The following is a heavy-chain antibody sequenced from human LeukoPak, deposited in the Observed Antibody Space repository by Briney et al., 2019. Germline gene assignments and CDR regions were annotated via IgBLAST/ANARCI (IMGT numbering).Heavy chain of an antibody. CDR1: GFTFSSYE. CDR3: ARDFGSCSGGECDYFDY. J-gene: IGHJ4*02. Sequence: PGGSLRLSCAASGFTFSSYEMNWVRQAPGKGLVWVSYISSSGSSIYSADSVKGRFTISRDNAKNSLYLLLNSLRAEDTAVYYCARDFGSCSGGECDYFDYWGQGTLVTVSS. CDR2: ISSSGSSI. D-gene: IGHD2-15*01. V-gene: IGHV3-48*03.